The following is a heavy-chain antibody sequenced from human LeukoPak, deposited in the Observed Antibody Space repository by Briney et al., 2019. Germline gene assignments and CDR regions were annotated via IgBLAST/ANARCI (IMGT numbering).Heavy chain of an antibody. Sequence: PGGSLRLSCAASGFTFDDYAIHWVRQAPGKGLEWVSGISWNSGNIGYADSVKGRFTISRDNAKNPLYLQMNSLRAEDTALYYCAKSLNYDILTASFDSWGQGTLVTVSS. V-gene: IGHV3-9*01. J-gene: IGHJ4*02. CDR3: AKSLNYDILTASFDS. CDR2: ISWNSGNI. CDR1: GFTFDDYA. D-gene: IGHD3-9*01.